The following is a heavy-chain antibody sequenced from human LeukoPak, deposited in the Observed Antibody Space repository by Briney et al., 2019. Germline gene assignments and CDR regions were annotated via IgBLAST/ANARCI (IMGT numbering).Heavy chain of an antibody. V-gene: IGHV5-51*01. J-gene: IGHJ4*02. D-gene: IGHD2-8*01. CDR2: IYPGGSDT. Sequence: GESLKISCKGSGYSFASYWISWVRQMPVKGLEWMGMIYPGGSDTRYSPSSQGQVTISADKSISTAYLQWSSLKASDTAMYYCARHESCSNGVCYQINSWGQGTLVTVSS. CDR1: GYSFASYW. CDR3: ARHESCSNGVCYQINS.